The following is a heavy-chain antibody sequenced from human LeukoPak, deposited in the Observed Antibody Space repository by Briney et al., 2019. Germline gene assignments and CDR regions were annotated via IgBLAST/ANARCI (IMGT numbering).Heavy chain of an antibody. CDR2: IYTSGST. Sequence: SETLSLTCTVSGGSISSYYWSWIRQSAGKGLEWIGRIYTSGSTNYNPSLKSRVTMSVDTSKNQSSLKLSSVTAADTAVYYCARESGSGWEYMFDYWGQGTLVTVSS. CDR3: ARESGSGWEYMFDY. D-gene: IGHD6-19*01. CDR1: GGSISSYY. J-gene: IGHJ4*02. V-gene: IGHV4-4*07.